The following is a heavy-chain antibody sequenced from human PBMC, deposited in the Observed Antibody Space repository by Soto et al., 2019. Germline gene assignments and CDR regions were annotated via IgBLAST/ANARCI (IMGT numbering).Heavy chain of an antibody. D-gene: IGHD2-15*01. CDR3: ARHTPAISISDH. CDR2: IYYSGST. Sequence: SETLCLTCTVSGGSISSSSYYLGWIRQPPGKGLEWIGSIYYSGSTYYNPSLKSRVTISVDTSKNQFSLKLSSVTAADTAVYYCARHTPAISISDHWGQGTLVTVSS. J-gene: IGHJ4*02. V-gene: IGHV4-39*01. CDR1: GGSISSSSYY.